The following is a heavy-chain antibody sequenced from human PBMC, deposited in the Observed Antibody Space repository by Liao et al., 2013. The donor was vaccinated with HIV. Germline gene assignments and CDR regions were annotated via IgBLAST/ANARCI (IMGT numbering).Heavy chain of an antibody. CDR1: GGFVTNYF. Sequence: QVQLQESGPGLVRPSETLSLTCTVSGGFVTNYFWSWIRQPPGKALEWIGYVYYTGMANYNPSLKSRVSLSVGTSQTQFFLKLNSVTAADTAVYFCARYHCPNGICDGFDSWGQGTLVTVSS. CDR2: VYYTGMA. CDR3: ARYHCPNGICDGFDS. D-gene: IGHD2-8*01. J-gene: IGHJ4*02. V-gene: IGHV4-59*02.